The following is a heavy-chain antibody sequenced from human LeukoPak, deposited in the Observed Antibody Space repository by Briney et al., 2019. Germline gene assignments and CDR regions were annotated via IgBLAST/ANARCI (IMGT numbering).Heavy chain of an antibody. Sequence: GGSLRLSCAASGFTFSSYEMNWVRQAPGKGLEWVSYISSSGSTIYYADSVKGRFAISRDNAKNSLYLQMNSLRAEDTAVYYCARWGSGSYYYYFDYWGQGTLVTVSS. CDR3: ARWGSGSYYYYFDY. CDR1: GFTFSSYE. J-gene: IGHJ4*02. D-gene: IGHD3-10*01. CDR2: ISSSGSTI. V-gene: IGHV3-48*03.